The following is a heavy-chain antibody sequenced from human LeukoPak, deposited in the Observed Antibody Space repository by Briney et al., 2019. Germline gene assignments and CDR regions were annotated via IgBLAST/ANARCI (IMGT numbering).Heavy chain of an antibody. V-gene: IGHV1-18*01. J-gene: IGHJ6*03. CDR3: ARDSAGYSYVHYYYYYMDV. Sequence: ASVKVPCKTSGYSFILYGISWVRQAPGQGPEWMGWISTSTGDTKYTQKFQGRVTLTTDTSTSTAYMELRSLRSDDTAVYYCARDSAGYSYVHYYYYYMDVWGKGTTVTVSS. D-gene: IGHD5-18*01. CDR2: ISTSTGDT. CDR1: GYSFILYG.